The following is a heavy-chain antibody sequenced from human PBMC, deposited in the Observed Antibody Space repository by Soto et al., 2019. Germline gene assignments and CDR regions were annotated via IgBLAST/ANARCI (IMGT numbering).Heavy chain of an antibody. D-gene: IGHD2-21*01. J-gene: IGHJ3*02. V-gene: IGHV4-28*01. Sequence: SETLSLTCAVSGYSISSSNWWGWIRQPPGKGLEWIGYIYYSGTTYYNPSLKSRVTMSVDTSKNQFSLKLTSVTAVDTAVYYCARSIVVAGSGAFDIWGQGTMVTVSS. CDR1: GYSISSSNW. CDR3: ARSIVVAGSGAFDI. CDR2: IYYSGTT.